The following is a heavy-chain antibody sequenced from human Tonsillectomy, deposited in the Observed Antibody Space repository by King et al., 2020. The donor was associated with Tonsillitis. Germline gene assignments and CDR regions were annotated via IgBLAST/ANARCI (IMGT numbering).Heavy chain of an antibody. Sequence: VQLQESGPGLVKPSQTLSLTCTVTGGSISSGSYYWSWIRQPAGTGLEWIGRISTSGSTNYNASLKSRVTMSVDTSKNQFSLKLSSVTAADTATYYCARVVAEVFYYYYMDVWGIGTTVTVSS. V-gene: IGHV4-61*02. J-gene: IGHJ6*03. CDR3: ARVVAEVFYYYYMDV. CDR2: ISTSGST. D-gene: IGHD2-15*01. CDR1: GGSISSGSYY.